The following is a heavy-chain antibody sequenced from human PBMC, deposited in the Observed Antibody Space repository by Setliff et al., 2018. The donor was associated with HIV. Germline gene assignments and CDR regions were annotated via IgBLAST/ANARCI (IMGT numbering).Heavy chain of an antibody. Sequence: GGSLRLSCAASGFTFSSYSMNWVRQAPGKGLEWVSSISNDGTRTNYADSVKGRFSISRDNAKNTLYLQMNNLRAEDTAVYYCVTSPNIVSRWGQGTLVTVSS. CDR2: ISNDGTRT. J-gene: IGHJ4*02. V-gene: IGHV3-74*01. CDR3: VTSPNIVSR. CDR1: GFTFSSYS. D-gene: IGHD5-12*01.